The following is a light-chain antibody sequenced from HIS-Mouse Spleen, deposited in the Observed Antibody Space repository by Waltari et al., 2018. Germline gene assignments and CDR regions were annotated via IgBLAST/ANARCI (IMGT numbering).Light chain of an antibody. CDR2: EDS. J-gene: IGLJ2*01. CDR3: YSTDSSGNHRV. Sequence: SYELTQPPSVSVSPGQTPRITCPGDALPKKYAYWYQQKSGQAPVLVIHEDSKRPSGIPERFSGSSSGTMATLTISGAQVEDEADYYCYSTDSSGNHRVFGGGTKLTVL. CDR1: ALPKKY. V-gene: IGLV3-10*01.